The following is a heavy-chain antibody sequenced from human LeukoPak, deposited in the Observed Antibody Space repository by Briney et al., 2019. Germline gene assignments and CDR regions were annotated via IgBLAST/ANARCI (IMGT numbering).Heavy chain of an antibody. CDR3: ARDLEPDHAFDI. J-gene: IGHJ3*02. CDR2: INPNSGGT. Sequence: ASVKVSCKASGYTFTGYYMHWVRQAPGQGLKWMGWINPNSGGTNYAQKFQGRVTMTRDTSISTAYMELSRLRSDDTAVYYCARDLEPDHAFDIWGQGTMVTVSS. CDR1: GYTFTGYY. V-gene: IGHV1-2*02.